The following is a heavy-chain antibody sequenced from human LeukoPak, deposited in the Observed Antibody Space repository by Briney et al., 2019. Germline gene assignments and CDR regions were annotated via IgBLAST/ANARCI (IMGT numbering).Heavy chain of an antibody. J-gene: IGHJ4*02. CDR2: ISSSSSTI. V-gene: IGHV3-48*01. CDR3: ARGLPTGYGKYYFDY. Sequence: TGGSLRLSCAASGFTFSSYSMNWVRQAPGKGLEWVSYISSSSSTIYYADSVKGRFTISRDNAKNSLYLQMNSLRAEDTAVYYCARGLPTGYGKYYFDYWGQGTLVTVSS. CDR1: GFTFSSYS. D-gene: IGHD5-12*01.